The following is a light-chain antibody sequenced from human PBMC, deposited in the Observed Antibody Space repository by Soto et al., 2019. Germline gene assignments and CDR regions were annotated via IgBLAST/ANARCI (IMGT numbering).Light chain of an antibody. J-gene: IGKJ1*01. V-gene: IGKV1-5*03. CDR1: ESISTW. CDR2: KAS. Sequence: DIQFTQSPATLSASVGDRVTISCRASESISTWLEWYQQKPGKAPKLLIYKASSLESGVPSRFSGSGSGTEFTLTISSLQPDDVATYYCQQYHSFTWTFGQGTQVDIK. CDR3: QQYHSFTWT.